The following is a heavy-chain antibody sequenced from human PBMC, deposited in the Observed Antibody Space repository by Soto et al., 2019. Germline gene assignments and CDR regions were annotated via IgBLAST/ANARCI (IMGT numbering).Heavy chain of an antibody. J-gene: IGHJ4*02. CDR1: GCTFSSYA. CDR2: ISGSGGST. D-gene: IGHD2-21*02. Sequence: GRLRRPCIASGCTFSSYAMSWVRQAPGKGLEWVSAISGSGGSTYYADSVKGRFTISRDNSKNTLYLQMNSLRAEDTAGYYCEKDTSVVVTAIRDDYWGQGTLGTVSS. V-gene: IGHV3-23*01. CDR3: EKDTSVVVTAIRDDY.